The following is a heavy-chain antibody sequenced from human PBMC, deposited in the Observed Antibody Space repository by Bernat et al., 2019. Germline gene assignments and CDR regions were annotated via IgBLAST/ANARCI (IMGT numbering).Heavy chain of an antibody. Sequence: QVQLVQSGAEVKKPGASVKVSCKASGYTFTSYAMHWVRQAPGERLEWMGWINAGNGNTKYSQKFQGRVTITRDTSASTAYMELSSLRSEDTAVYYCARDRGYCSSNSCYADNWFDPWGQGTLVTVSS. CDR3: ARDRGYCSSNSCYADNWFDP. D-gene: IGHD2-2*01. V-gene: IGHV1-3*01. CDR1: GYTFTSYA. CDR2: INAGNGNT. J-gene: IGHJ5*02.